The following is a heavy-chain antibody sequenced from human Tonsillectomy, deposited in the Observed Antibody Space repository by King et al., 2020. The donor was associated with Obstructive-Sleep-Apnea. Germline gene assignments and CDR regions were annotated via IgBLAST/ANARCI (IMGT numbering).Heavy chain of an antibody. V-gene: IGHV4-31*03. Sequence: VQLQESGPGLVKPSQTLSLTCTVSGDSLSSISYYWTWIRQHPGKGLEWVGYISSSGNTYYNPSLKSRVTISIDTSENQFALNLKSVTAADTAVYYCASAPAMVSLTRFDPWGQGTLVTVSS. CDR3: ASAPAMVSLTRFDP. CDR2: ISSSGNT. J-gene: IGHJ5*02. CDR1: GDSLSSISYY. D-gene: IGHD5-18*01.